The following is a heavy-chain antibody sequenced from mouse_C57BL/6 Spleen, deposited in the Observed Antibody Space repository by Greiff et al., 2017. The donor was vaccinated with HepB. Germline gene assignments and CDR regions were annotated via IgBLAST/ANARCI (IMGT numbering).Heavy chain of an antibody. Sequence: DVKLVESEGGLVQPGSSMKLSCTASGFTFSDYYMAWVRQVPEKGLEWVANINYDGSSTYYLDSLKSRFIISRDNAKNILYLQMSSLKSEDTATYYCARGGITTVPFDYWGQGTTLTVSS. CDR2: INYDGSST. J-gene: IGHJ2*01. CDR3: ARGGITTVPFDY. D-gene: IGHD1-1*01. CDR1: GFTFSDYY. V-gene: IGHV5-16*01.